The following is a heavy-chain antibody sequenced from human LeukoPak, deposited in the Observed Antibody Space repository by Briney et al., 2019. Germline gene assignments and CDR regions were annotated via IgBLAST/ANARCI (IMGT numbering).Heavy chain of an antibody. CDR3: ARHVDSAGGASFVVAFDI. CDR1: GYNFTTRW. J-gene: IGHJ3*02. V-gene: IGHV5-10-1*01. Sequence: GESLKISCQGSGYNFTTRWISWGRQMPGKGLEWMGRVHPSDSYTKYSPSFQGHVSISADKSISTAYLQWSSLRASDAAMYYCARHVDSAGGASFVVAFDIWGQGTLVTVSS. D-gene: IGHD2-21*01. CDR2: VHPSDSYT.